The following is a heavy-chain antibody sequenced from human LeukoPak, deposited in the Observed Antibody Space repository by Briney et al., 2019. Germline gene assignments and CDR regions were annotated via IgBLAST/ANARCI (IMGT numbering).Heavy chain of an antibody. CDR2: IDTDGSNT. D-gene: IGHD5-24*01. CDR1: GFTFSNSL. J-gene: IGHJ4*02. CDR3: ARDRDGYNY. Sequence: PGGSLRLSCAASGFTFSNSLIHWVRHVPGRGLVWVASIDTDGSNTHYADSVKGRFTISRDNTRNTLFLQMNSLRAEDTAVYYCARDRDGYNYWGQGTLVTVSS. V-gene: IGHV3-74*01.